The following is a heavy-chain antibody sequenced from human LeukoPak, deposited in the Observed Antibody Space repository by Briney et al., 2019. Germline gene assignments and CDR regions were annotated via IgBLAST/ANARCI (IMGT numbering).Heavy chain of an antibody. J-gene: IGHJ3*02. Sequence: SVKVSCKASGGTFSSYAISWVRQAPGQGLEWMGGIIPIFGTASYAQKFQGRVTITADESTSTAYMELSSLRSEDTAVYYCATDLDGYNRAGAFDIWGQGTMVTVSS. V-gene: IGHV1-69*01. CDR2: IIPIFGTA. CDR1: GGTFSSYA. D-gene: IGHD5-24*01. CDR3: ATDLDGYNRAGAFDI.